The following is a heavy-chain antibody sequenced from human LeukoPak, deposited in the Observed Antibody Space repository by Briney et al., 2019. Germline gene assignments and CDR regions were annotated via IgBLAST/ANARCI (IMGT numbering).Heavy chain of an antibody. Sequence: ASVKVSRKAPGYTFTGYYMHWVRQAPGQGLEWMGWINPNSGGTNYAQKFQGRVTMTRDTSISTAYMELSRLRSDDTAVYYCARDSDTAMVTGPDYWGQGTLVTVSS. D-gene: IGHD5-18*01. J-gene: IGHJ4*02. CDR1: GYTFTGYY. V-gene: IGHV1-2*02. CDR3: ARDSDTAMVTGPDY. CDR2: INPNSGGT.